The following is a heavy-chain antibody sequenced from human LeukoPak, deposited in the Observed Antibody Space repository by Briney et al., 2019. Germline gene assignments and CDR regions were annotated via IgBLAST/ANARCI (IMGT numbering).Heavy chain of an antibody. V-gene: IGHV3-21*01. J-gene: IGHJ4*02. D-gene: IGHD1-26*01. CDR2: ISSSSSYI. Sequence: GGSLRLSCAASGFTFSSYSMSWVRQAPGKGLEWVSSISSSSSYIYYADSVKGRFTISRDNSKNTLYLQMNSLRAEDTAVYYCAKALSGSRTPADYWGQGTLVTVSS. CDR1: GFTFSSYS. CDR3: AKALSGSRTPADY.